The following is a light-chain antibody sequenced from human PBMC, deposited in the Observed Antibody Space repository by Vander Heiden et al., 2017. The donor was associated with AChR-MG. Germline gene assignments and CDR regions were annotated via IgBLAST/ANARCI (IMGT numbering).Light chain of an antibody. V-gene: IGKV1-39*01. CDR2: AIS. J-gene: IGKJ2*01. Sequence: DIQLTHSLSSLSASVGDRVTISCRASQTISSYLNWYQQKPGEAPKILIYAISVLQSGVPSRFSGSGSGTDFTLTISNLQPEDFATYYCQQSDSTPSTFRPGTNLGI. CDR3: QQSDSTPST. CDR1: QTISSY.